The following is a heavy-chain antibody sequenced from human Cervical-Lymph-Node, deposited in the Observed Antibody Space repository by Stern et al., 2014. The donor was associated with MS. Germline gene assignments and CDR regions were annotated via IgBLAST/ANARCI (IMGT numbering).Heavy chain of an antibody. Sequence: VQLVESGTEVKKPGASVKVSCKTSGYTFRKYGISWVRQAPGQGLEWMGWISGYNDDTNYVEKFQGRVTMTTDTSTSTAYLELRSLRSDDTEVYYCARDSHISVAGTRGGFDPWGQGTLVTVSS. J-gene: IGHJ5*02. V-gene: IGHV1-18*01. CDR3: ARDSHISVAGTRGGFDP. CDR2: ISGYNDDT. D-gene: IGHD6-19*01. CDR1: GYTFRKYG.